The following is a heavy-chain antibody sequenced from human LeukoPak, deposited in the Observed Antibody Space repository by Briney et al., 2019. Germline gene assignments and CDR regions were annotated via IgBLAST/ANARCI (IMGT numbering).Heavy chain of an antibody. D-gene: IGHD3-10*01. CDR2: IRYDGNDK. CDR1: GFTFSYYG. J-gene: IGHJ3*02. CDR3: AKEGDYYGSGSYRDGFDI. Sequence: GGSLRLSCAASGFTFSYYGMHWVRQAPGKGLEWMAFIRYDGNDKFYAESVKGRFTISRDTSRITLYLQMNSLRPEDTAVYYCAKEGDYYGSGSYRDGFDIWGQGTRATVSS. V-gene: IGHV3-30*02.